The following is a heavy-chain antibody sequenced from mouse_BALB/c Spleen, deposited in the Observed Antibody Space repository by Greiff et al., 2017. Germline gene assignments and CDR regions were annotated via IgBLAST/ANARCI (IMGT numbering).Heavy chain of an antibody. J-gene: IGHJ2*01. CDR2: IDPENGNT. V-gene: IGHV14-1*02. D-gene: IGHD1-1*01. Sequence: VQLKESGAELVRPGALVKLSCKASGFNIKDYYMHWVKQRPEQGLEWIGWIDPENGNTIYDPKFQGKASITADTSSNTAYLQLSSLTSEDTAVYYCARGGFYYGSSFHFDYWGQGTTLTVSS. CDR3: ARGGFYYGSSFHFDY. CDR1: GFNIKDYY.